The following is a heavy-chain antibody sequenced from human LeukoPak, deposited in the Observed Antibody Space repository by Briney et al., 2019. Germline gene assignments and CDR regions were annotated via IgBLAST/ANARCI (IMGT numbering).Heavy chain of an antibody. D-gene: IGHD5-24*01. J-gene: IGHJ6*02. CDR3: ARRGDGYNNGMDV. CDR1: GNYW. CDR2: INSDGSWT. Sequence: PGGSLRLSCAASGNYWMHWVRQVPGKGLVWVSHINSDGSWTSYADSVEGRFTISRDNAKNTLYLQMNSLRAEDTAVYYCARRGDGYNNGMDVWGQGTTATVSS. V-gene: IGHV3-74*01.